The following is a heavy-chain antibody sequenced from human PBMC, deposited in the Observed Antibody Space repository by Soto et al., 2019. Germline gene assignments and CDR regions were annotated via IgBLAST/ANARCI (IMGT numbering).Heavy chain of an antibody. V-gene: IGHV3-23*01. CDR1: GFTFSSYA. Sequence: EVQLLESGGGLVQPGGSLRLSCAASGFTFSSYAMSWVRQAPGKGLGWVSAIRGSGGSTYYPDSVKGRFTISRDNSKNTLYLQMNSLRAEETAVYYCAKGGSLRVRGVIWVYWGQGTLVTVSS. J-gene: IGHJ4*02. CDR3: AKGGSLRVRGVIWVY. D-gene: IGHD3-10*01. CDR2: IRGSGGST.